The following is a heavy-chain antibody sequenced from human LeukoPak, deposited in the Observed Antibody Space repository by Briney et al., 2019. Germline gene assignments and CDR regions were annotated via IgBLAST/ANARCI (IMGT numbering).Heavy chain of an antibody. V-gene: IGHV3-23*01. CDR3: AKSNSHTIYDSFDY. Sequence: PGGSLRLSCAASGFTFSSYAMSWVRQAPGKGLEWVSTISGSGGSGSGGSTYYADSVKGRFTISRDNSKNTLYLQMNSLRAEDTAVYYCAKSNSHTIYDSFDYWGQGTLVTVSS. J-gene: IGHJ4*02. D-gene: IGHD5/OR15-5a*01. CDR1: GFTFSSYA. CDR2: ISGSGGSGSGGST.